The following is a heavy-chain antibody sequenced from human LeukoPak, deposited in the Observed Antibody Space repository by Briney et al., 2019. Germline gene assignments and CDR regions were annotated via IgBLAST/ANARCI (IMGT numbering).Heavy chain of an antibody. J-gene: IGHJ6*03. CDR3: ARLGRPGYYYYMDV. V-gene: IGHV3-48*01. Sequence: GGSLRLSCAASGFTFSSYEMNWVRQAPGKGLEWVSYISSSSSSTIYYADSVKGRFTISRDNAKNSLYLQMNSLRAEDTAVYYCARLGRPGYYYYMDVWGKGTTATVSS. CDR2: ISSSSSSTI. CDR1: GFTFSSYE.